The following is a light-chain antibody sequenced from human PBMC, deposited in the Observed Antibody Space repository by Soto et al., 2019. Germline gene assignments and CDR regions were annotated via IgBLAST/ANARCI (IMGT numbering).Light chain of an antibody. CDR2: SNN. J-gene: IGLJ2*01. CDR1: SSNIGGNT. Sequence: QAVVTQPPSASGTPGQRVAISCSGSSSNIGGNTVKWYQQLPGTAPKLLIYSNNQRPSGVPDRFSGSKSGTSASLAISGLQSEDEADYHCAAWDDSLNGVVFGGGTKVTVL. CDR3: AAWDDSLNGVV. V-gene: IGLV1-44*01.